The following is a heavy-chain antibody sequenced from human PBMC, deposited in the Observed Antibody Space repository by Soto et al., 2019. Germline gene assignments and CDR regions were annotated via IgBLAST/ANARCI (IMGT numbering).Heavy chain of an antibody. Sequence: QLQLQESGSGLVKPSQTLSLPCAVSGGSISSGGYSWSWIRQPPGLVLEWIAYIYHSVRTYYNPSLKSRGTISVDMSKNPFSLKLSSVTAADTAVDYCARVPDYWGQGTLVTVSS. CDR3: ARVPDY. J-gene: IGHJ4*02. CDR1: GGSISSGGYS. CDR2: IYHSVRT. V-gene: IGHV4-30-2*01.